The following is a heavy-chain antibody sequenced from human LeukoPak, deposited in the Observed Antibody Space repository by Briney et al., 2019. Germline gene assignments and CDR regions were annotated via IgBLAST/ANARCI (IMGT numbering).Heavy chain of an antibody. V-gene: IGHV3-30*02. D-gene: IGHD3-3*01. J-gene: IGHJ4*02. CDR2: IRCDGSNK. Sequence: GGSLRLSCAASGFTFSSYGMHWVRQAPGKGLEWVAFIRCDGSNKYYADSVKGRFTISRDNSKNTLYLQMNSRRAEDTAVYYCTKWIGYDFWSGYPSAAHFDYWGQGTLVTVSS. CDR1: GFTFSSYG. CDR3: TKWIGYDFWSGYPSAAHFDY.